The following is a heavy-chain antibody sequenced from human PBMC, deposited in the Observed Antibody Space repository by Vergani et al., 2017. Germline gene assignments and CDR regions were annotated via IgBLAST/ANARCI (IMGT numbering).Heavy chain of an antibody. Sequence: QVQLVESAGGVVQPGGSLRLSCAASGFTFSNFGMHWIRQAPGKGLEWLAYIGKDGINTRYRDAVKGRFTVSRDNSKNTLYLQMNSLRDEDTAVYYCAKDRPDAARWGSGSYQGGFDYWGQGTLVTVSS. CDR1: GFTFSNFG. V-gene: IGHV3-30*02. CDR2: IGKDGINT. D-gene: IGHD1-26*01. J-gene: IGHJ4*02. CDR3: AKDRPDAARWGSGSYQGGFDY.